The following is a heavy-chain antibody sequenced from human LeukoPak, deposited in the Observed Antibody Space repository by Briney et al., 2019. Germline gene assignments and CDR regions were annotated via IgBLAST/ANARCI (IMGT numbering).Heavy chain of an antibody. V-gene: IGHV1-2*02. J-gene: IGHJ4*02. CDR1: GYTFTDYY. CDR2: INPNNGGT. Sequence: GASIKVSCKASGYTFTDYYIHWVRQAPGQGLEWMGWINPNNGGTNYAQKFQGRVTMTRDTSISTAYMELSRLRSGDTAVYYCAREVDYYDTSDYFPLGYWGQGTLVTVSS. CDR3: AREVDYYDTSDYFPLGY. D-gene: IGHD3-22*01.